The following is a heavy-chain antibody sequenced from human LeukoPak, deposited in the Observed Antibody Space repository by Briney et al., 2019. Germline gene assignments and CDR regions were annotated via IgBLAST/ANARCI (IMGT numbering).Heavy chain of an antibody. Sequence: PSETLSLTCTVSGGSISSSSYYWGWIRQPPGKGLEWIGSIYYSGSTYYNPSLKSRVTISVDTSKNQFSLKLSSVTAADTAVYYCARRFQGLVRSWYFDLWGRGTLVTVSS. CDR1: GGSISSSSYY. D-gene: IGHD6-6*01. CDR3: ARRFQGLVRSWYFDL. CDR2: IYYSGST. V-gene: IGHV4-39*01. J-gene: IGHJ2*01.